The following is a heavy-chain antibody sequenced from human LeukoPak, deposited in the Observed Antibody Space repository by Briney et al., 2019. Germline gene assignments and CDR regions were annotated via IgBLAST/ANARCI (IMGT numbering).Heavy chain of an antibody. CDR1: GFIFSDYY. D-gene: IGHD3-16*02. V-gene: IGHV3-11*04. J-gene: IGHJ4*02. CDR2: ISSTGSTK. CDR3: ARADDFTFGGVIAPLCDY. Sequence: GGSLRLSCAASGFIFSDYYMSWIRQAPGKGLECVSFISSTGSTKYYADSVKGRFTISRDDAKNSLYLQMNSLRAEDTAVYYCARADDFTFGGVIAPLCDYWGQGTLVTVSS.